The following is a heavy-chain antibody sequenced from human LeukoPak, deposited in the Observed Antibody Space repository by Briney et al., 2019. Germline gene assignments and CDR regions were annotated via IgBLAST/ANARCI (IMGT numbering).Heavy chain of an antibody. Sequence: SGALSLTCTVSGGSINMSSYYAAWIRQPRGKGMGWIGSMHPSECNYYNPSLRSRATIYVDTSKNQFSLSLTSVTAADRAVYYCARQPPYSSTFDVWGQGTMVSVSS. CDR3: ARQPPYSSTFDV. CDR1: GGSINMSSYY. CDR2: MHPSECN. D-gene: IGHD2-21*01. V-gene: IGHV4-39*01. J-gene: IGHJ3*01.